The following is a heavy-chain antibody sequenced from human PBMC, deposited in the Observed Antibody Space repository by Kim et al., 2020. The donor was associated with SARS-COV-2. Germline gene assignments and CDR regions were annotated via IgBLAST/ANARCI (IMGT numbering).Heavy chain of an antibody. CDR3: AKDTLSQWELLDFDY. D-gene: IGHD1-26*01. J-gene: IGHJ4*02. V-gene: IGHV3-9*01. Sequence: DSVKGRFTISRDNAKNSLYLQMNGLRAEDTALYYCAKDTLSQWELLDFDYWGQGTLVTVSS.